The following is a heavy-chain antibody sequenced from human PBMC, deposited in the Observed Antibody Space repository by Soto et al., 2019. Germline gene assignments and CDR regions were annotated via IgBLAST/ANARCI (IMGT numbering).Heavy chain of an antibody. CDR1: GYTFTTYG. V-gene: IGHV1-18*01. Sequence: VQLVQSGAEVKKPGASVKVSCKASGYTFTTYGLSWVRQAPGQGLEWMGWISAYYGTTNYAQRVQGRVTMTRDISTNTFYMELRSLRSDDTAVYYCVREEEVIRGVVSLAYWGQGTLVTVSS. J-gene: IGHJ4*02. CDR3: VREEEVIRGVVSLAY. D-gene: IGHD3-10*01. CDR2: ISAYYGTT.